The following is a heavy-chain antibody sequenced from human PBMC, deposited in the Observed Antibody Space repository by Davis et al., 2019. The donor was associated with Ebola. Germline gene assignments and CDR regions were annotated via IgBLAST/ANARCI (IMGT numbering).Heavy chain of an antibody. CDR1: GYTFTSYA. CDR3: ARLYYDFWSNYYKGYFDY. D-gene: IGHD3-3*01. J-gene: IGHJ4*02. CDR2: INAGNGNT. Sequence: ASVKVSCKASGYTFTSYAMHWVRQAPGQRLEWMGWINAGNGNTEYSHNFQGRVTITRDTSASTAYMELSSLRSADTAVYYCARLYYDFWSNYYKGYFDYWGQGTLVTVSS. V-gene: IGHV1-3*01.